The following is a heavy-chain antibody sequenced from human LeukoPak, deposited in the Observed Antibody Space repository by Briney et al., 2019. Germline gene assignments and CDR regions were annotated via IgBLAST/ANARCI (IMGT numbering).Heavy chain of an antibody. Sequence: GGSLRLSCTASGFTFSNYNMNWVRQAPGKGLEWVSSITGTSTYIYYADSVKGRFTISRDNAKNSLYLQMNGLRVDDTAVYYCARGLGWFDPWGQGTLVTVSS. J-gene: IGHJ5*02. D-gene: IGHD7-27*01. CDR2: ITGTSTYI. V-gene: IGHV3-21*06. CDR1: GFTFSNYN. CDR3: ARGLGWFDP.